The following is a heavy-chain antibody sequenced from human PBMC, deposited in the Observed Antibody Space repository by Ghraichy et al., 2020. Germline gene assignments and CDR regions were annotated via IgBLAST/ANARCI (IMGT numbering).Heavy chain of an antibody. D-gene: IGHD6-19*01. CDR2: IKQDGSEK. CDR3: ARDSSGWYYYYYGMDV. J-gene: IGHJ6*02. V-gene: IGHV3-7*01. Sequence: GGSLRLSCAASGFTFSSYWMSWVRQAPGKGLEWVANIKQDGSEKYYVDSVKGRFTISRDNAKNSLYLQMNSLRAEDTAVYYCARDSSGWYYYYYGMDVWGQGTTVTVSS. CDR1: GFTFSSYW.